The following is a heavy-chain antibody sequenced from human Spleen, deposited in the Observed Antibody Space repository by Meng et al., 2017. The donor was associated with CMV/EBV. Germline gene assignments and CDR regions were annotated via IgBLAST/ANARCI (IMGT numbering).Heavy chain of an antibody. D-gene: IGHD6-13*01. V-gene: IGHV3-74*01. CDR3: AREGVSSWASFFDY. J-gene: IGHJ4*02. CDR1: GFTFSSYW. CDR2: INSDGSST. Sequence: GESLKISCAASGFTFSSYWMHWVRQAPGKGLVWVSRINSDGSSTSYADSVKGRFTISRDNAKNTLYLQMNSLRAEDTAVYYCAREGVSSWASFFDYWGQGTVVTVSS.